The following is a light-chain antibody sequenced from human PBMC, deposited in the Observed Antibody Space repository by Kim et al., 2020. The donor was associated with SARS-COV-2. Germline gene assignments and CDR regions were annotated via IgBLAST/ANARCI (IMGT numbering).Light chain of an antibody. Sequence: SYELTQPPSVSVSPGQTASITCSGDKLGDKYACWYQQKPGQSPVLVIYQDSKWPSGIPERFSGSNSGNTATLTISGTQAMDEADYYCQAWDSSTSVVFGGGIQLTVL. CDR3: QAWDSSTSVV. CDR1: KLGDKY. J-gene: IGLJ2*01. V-gene: IGLV3-1*01. CDR2: QDS.